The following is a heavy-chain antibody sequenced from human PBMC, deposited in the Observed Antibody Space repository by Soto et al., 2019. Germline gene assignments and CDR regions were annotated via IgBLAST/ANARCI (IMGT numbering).Heavy chain of an antibody. V-gene: IGHV3-73*01. D-gene: IGHD2-2*01. J-gene: IGHJ6*02. CDR2: IRSKPNSYAT. Sequence: PVGSLRLSCAASWFSFSGSAMHWVRQASGKGLEWVGRIRSKPNSYATSYAASVKGRFTISRDDSKNTAYLQMNSLKTEDTAVYYCTRTTAQFQLLSPPVWGQGTTVTVSS. CDR1: WFSFSGSA. CDR3: TRTTAQFQLLSPPV.